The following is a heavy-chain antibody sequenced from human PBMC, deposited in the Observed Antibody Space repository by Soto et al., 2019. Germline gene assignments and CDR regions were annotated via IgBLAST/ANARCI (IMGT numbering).Heavy chain of an antibody. D-gene: IGHD2-15*01. V-gene: IGHV4-30-2*01. J-gene: IGHJ4*02. CDR1: GVSISSGGYS. CDR2: IYHSGST. Sequence: QLQLQESGSGLVKPSQTLSLTCAVSGVSISSGGYSWSWIRQPPGKCLEWIGYIYHSGSTYYNPSLKSRVTISVDRSKNQFSLKLSSVTAADTAVYYCARGYCSGGSCYYFDYWGQGTLVTVSS. CDR3: ARGYCSGGSCYYFDY.